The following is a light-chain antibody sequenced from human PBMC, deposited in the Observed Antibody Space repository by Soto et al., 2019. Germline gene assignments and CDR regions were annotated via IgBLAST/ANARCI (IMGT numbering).Light chain of an antibody. CDR2: EVS. V-gene: IGLV2-14*01. Sequence: QSVRTQPASVSGSPGQSITISCTGSSSDVGAYNYVSWYQQHPGKAPKLMIYEVSNRPSGVSNRFSGSKSGNTASLTISGLQAEDEADYFCKSYTTSSTYVFGPGTKVTVL. CDR3: KSYTTSSTYV. J-gene: IGLJ1*01. CDR1: SSDVGAYNY.